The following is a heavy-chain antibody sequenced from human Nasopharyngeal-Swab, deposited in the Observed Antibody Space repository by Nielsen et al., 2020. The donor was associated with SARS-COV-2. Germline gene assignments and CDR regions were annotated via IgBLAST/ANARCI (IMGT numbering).Heavy chain of an antibody. CDR3: VRVGHVDTSMLGAFDV. CDR1: GFGFDDFG. CDR2: INWNGGSR. Sequence: GESLKISCAASGFGFDDFGMTWVRQAPGKGLEWVAGINWNGGSRSYADSVKGRFTISRDNAKNSLYLQMYSLRAEDTALYYCVRVGHVDTSMLGAFDVWGQGTMVAVSS. V-gene: IGHV3-20*04. D-gene: IGHD5-18*01. J-gene: IGHJ3*01.